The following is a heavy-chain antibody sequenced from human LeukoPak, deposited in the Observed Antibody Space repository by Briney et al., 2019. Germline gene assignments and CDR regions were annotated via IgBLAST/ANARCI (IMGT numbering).Heavy chain of an antibody. Sequence: GGSLRLSCAASGFTVSSNHMSWVRQAPGKGLEWVSVIYSGGSTYYADSVKGRFTISRDNSKNTLYLQMNSLKTEDTAVYYCTTGPHYYGSGSYYSSWDYWGQGTLVTVSS. CDR1: GFTVSSNH. V-gene: IGHV3-53*01. J-gene: IGHJ4*02. D-gene: IGHD3-10*01. CDR2: IYSGGST. CDR3: TTGPHYYGSGSYYSSWDY.